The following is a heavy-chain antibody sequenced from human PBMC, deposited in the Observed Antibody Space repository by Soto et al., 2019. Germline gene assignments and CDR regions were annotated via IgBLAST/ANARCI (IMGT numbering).Heavy chain of an antibody. Sequence: EVQVLESGGDLVQPGGSLRLSCEVSGFTLSNYAMPWVRQVPGKGLEWVASISSGGGSSHADSVKGRFTISRDNSKNTVYMQMNSLRDEDTAVYYCGRDPNGDYVGAFDFWGQRTMVAVSS. CDR3: GRDPNGDYVGAFDF. CDR2: SISSGGGS. CDR1: GFTLSNYA. D-gene: IGHD4-17*01. J-gene: IGHJ3*01. V-gene: IGHV3-23*01.